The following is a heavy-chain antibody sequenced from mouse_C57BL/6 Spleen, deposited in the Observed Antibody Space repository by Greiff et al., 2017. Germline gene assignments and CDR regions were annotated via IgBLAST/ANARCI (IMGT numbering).Heavy chain of an antibody. J-gene: IGHJ4*01. Sequence: QVQLQQPGAELVRPGSSVKLSCKASGYTFTSYWMHWVKQRPIQGLEWIGNIDPSDSETQYTQKFKDKATLTVDKSSSTAYMQLSSLTSEDSAVYYCARSGGNYYAMDYWGQGTSVTVSS. D-gene: IGHD2-1*01. V-gene: IGHV1-52*01. CDR1: GYTFTSYW. CDR2: IDPSDSET. CDR3: ARSGGNYYAMDY.